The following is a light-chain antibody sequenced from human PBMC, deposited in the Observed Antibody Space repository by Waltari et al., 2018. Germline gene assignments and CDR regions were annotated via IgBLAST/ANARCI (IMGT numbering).Light chain of an antibody. CDR1: QSISSY. CDR2: AAS. V-gene: IGKV1-39*01. Sequence: DIQMTQSSSSLSASVGDRVTITCRASQSISSYLNWYQQKPGKAPKLLIYAASSLQSGVPSRFSGSGSGTDFTLTISSLQPEDFATYYCQQSYSTLGTFGQGTKLEIK. CDR3: QQSYSTLGT. J-gene: IGKJ2*01.